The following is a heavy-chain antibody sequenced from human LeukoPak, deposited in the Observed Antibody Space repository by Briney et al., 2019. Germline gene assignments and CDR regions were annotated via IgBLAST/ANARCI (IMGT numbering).Heavy chain of an antibody. CDR2: IYFTGST. Sequence: SSETLSLTCTVSGGSISSNSYYWGWIRQPPGKGLEWIGSIYFTGSTYYNPSLKSRVTISVDTSKNQFSLKLSSVTAADTAVYYCAREGNTANYYYYYYMDVWGKGTTVTVSS. J-gene: IGHJ6*03. D-gene: IGHD5-18*01. CDR3: AREGNTANYYYYYYMDV. V-gene: IGHV4-39*07. CDR1: GGSISSNSYY.